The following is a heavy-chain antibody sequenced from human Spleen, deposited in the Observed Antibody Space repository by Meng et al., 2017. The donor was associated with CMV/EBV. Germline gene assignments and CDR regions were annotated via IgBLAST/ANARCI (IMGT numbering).Heavy chain of an antibody. V-gene: IGHV3-21*01. CDR2: ISSSSSYI. CDR3: ARDPTIFGVVTSHNWFDP. J-gene: IGHJ5*02. D-gene: IGHD3-3*01. Sequence: FSSYSMNWGRQAPGKGLEWVSSISSSSSYIYYADSVKGRFTISRDNAKNSLYLQMNSLRAEDTAVYYCARDPTIFGVVTSHNWFDPWGQGTLVTVSS. CDR1: FSSYS.